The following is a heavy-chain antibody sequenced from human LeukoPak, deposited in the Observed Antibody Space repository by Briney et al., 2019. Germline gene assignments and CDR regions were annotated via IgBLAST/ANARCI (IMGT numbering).Heavy chain of an antibody. CDR2: IIPIFGTA. CDR1: GGTFSSYA. V-gene: IGHV1-69*06. CDR3: ARVPQYCSSTNCYESDP. D-gene: IGHD2-2*01. J-gene: IGHJ5*02. Sequence: SVKVSCKASGGTFSSYAISWVRQAPGQGLEWMGGIIPIFGTANYAQKFQGRVTITADKSTSTAYMELSSLRSEDTAVYYCARVPQYCSSTNCYESDPWGQGTLVTVSS.